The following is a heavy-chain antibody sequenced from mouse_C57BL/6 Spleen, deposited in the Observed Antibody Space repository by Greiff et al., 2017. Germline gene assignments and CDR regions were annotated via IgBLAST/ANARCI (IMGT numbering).Heavy chain of an antibody. D-gene: IGHD2-4*01. V-gene: IGHV1-82*01. J-gene: IGHJ4*01. CDR1: GYAFSSSW. Sequence: QVQLQQSGPELVKPGASVKISCKASGYAFSSSWMNWVKQRPGKGLEWIGRIYPGDGDTNYNGKFKGKATLTADKSSSTAYMQLSSLTSEDSAVYFCANEYEGAMDYWGQGTSVTVSS. CDR3: ANEYEGAMDY. CDR2: IYPGDGDT.